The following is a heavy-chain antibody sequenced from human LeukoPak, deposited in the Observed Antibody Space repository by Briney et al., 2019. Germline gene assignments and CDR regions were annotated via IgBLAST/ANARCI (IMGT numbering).Heavy chain of an antibody. J-gene: IGHJ3*02. V-gene: IGHV1-69*13. Sequence: ASVKVSCKASGGIFSSYAISWVRQAPGQGLEWMGGIIPIFGTANYAQKFQGRVTITADESTSTAYMELSSLRSEDTAVYYCARYGSGSYEGGYDAFDIWGQGTMVTVSS. CDR1: GGIFSSYA. D-gene: IGHD3-10*01. CDR3: ARYGSGSYEGGYDAFDI. CDR2: IIPIFGTA.